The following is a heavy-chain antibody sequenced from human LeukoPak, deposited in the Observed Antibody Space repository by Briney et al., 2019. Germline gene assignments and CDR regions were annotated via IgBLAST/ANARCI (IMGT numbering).Heavy chain of an antibody. CDR1: GGSFSGYY. Sequence: SETLSLTCAVYGGSFSGYYWSWIRQPPGKGLEWIGEINHSGSTNYNPSLKSRVTISVDTSKNQFSLKLSSVTAADTAVYYCASIVGALAGAFDIWGQGTMVTVSS. V-gene: IGHV4-34*01. CDR3: ASIVGALAGAFDI. D-gene: IGHD1-26*01. J-gene: IGHJ3*02. CDR2: INHSGST.